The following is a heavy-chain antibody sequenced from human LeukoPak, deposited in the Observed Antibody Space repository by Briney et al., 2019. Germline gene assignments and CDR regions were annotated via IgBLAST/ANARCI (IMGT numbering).Heavy chain of an antibody. D-gene: IGHD1-26*01. Sequence: GGSLRLSCAASGFSFSTYGMHWVRQAPGKGLEWVAVIWPDGSNKYYADSVKGRFTISGDNSKNTMYIQMNNLRADDTAVYYCARASGCYDYWGQGTLVTVSS. CDR2: IWPDGSNK. CDR1: GFSFSTYG. CDR3: ARASGCYDY. V-gene: IGHV3-33*01. J-gene: IGHJ4*02.